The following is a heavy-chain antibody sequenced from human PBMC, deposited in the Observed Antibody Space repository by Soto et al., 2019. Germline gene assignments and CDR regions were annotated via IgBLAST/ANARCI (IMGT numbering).Heavy chain of an antibody. Sequence: ASVKISCKASGYTFTGYYMHWVRQAPGQGLEWMGWINPNSGGTNYAQKFQGRVTMTRDTSISTAYMGLSRLRSDDTAVYYCARGSSGWYAQIYYYYGMDVWGQGTKVTVSS. J-gene: IGHJ6*02. CDR1: GYTFTGYY. CDR3: ARGSSGWYAQIYYYYGMDV. CDR2: INPNSGGT. V-gene: IGHV1-2*02. D-gene: IGHD6-19*01.